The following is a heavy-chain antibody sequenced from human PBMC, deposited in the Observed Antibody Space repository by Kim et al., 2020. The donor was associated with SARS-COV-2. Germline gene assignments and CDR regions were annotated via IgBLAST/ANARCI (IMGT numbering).Heavy chain of an antibody. D-gene: IGHD4-17*01. J-gene: IGHJ6*02. V-gene: IGHV3-48*04. Sequence: GGSLRLSCAASGFTFSSYSMNWVRQAPGKGLEWVSYISSSSSTIYYADSVKGRFTISRDNAKNSLYLQMNSLRAEDTAVYYCARQGGRLRVVLYYYYGMDVWGQGTTVTVSS. CDR2: ISSSSSTI. CDR3: ARQGGRLRVVLYYYYGMDV. CDR1: GFTFSSYS.